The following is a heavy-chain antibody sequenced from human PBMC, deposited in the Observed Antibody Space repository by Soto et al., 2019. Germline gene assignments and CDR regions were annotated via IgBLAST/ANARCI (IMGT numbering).Heavy chain of an antibody. CDR1: GGTFSSYA. J-gene: IGHJ6*02. CDR3: ARAVTTVAPEGHYYYGMDV. D-gene: IGHD4-17*01. Sequence: SVKVSCKASGGTFSSYAISWVRQAPGQGLEWMGGIIPIFGTANYAQKFQGRVTITADESTSTAYMELSSLRSEDTAVYYCARAVTTVAPEGHYYYGMDVWGQGTTVTVSS. CDR2: IIPIFGTA. V-gene: IGHV1-69*13.